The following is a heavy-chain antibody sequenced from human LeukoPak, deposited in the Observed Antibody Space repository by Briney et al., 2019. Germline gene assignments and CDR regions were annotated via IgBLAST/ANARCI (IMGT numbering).Heavy chain of an antibody. CDR1: GYRFTSYW. J-gene: IGHJ5*02. Sequence: GESLEISCKGSGYRFTSYWIGWVRQMPGKGLGWMGIIYPGDSDTRYSPSFQGQVTISADKSISTAYLQWSSLKASDTAMYYCARHRWELLHNWFDPWGQGTLVTVSS. CDR2: IYPGDSDT. D-gene: IGHD1-26*01. CDR3: ARHRWELLHNWFDP. V-gene: IGHV5-51*01.